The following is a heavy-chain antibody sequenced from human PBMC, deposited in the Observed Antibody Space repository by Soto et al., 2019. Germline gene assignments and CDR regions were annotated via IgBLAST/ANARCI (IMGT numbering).Heavy chain of an antibody. CDR2: IWYDGSNK. J-gene: IGHJ3*02. Sequence: GGSLRLSCAASGFTFSSYGMHWVRQAPGKGLEWVAVIWYDGSNKYYADSVKGRFTISRDNSKNTLYLQMNSLRAEDTAVYYCARVSFYWSGATRISTADDAFDIWGQGTMVTVSS. CDR3: ARVSFYWSGATRISTADDAFDI. CDR1: GFTFSSYG. V-gene: IGHV3-33*01. D-gene: IGHD2-8*02.